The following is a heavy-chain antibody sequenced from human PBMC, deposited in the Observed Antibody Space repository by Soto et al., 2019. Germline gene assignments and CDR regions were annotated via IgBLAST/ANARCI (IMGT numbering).Heavy chain of an antibody. CDR3: AIRHSSGWFVY. CDR1: GGTFSRYT. J-gene: IGHJ5*01. Sequence: QVQPVQSGAEVKKPGSSMKVSCKASGGTFSRYTISWVRQAPGQGLEWMGTIIPILRTTNHAQKFQGRVTITADKSTSTACMELSSLRSEDTAVYYCAIRHSSGWFVYWGQGTLVTVSS. D-gene: IGHD6-19*01. CDR2: IIPILRTT. V-gene: IGHV1-69*08.